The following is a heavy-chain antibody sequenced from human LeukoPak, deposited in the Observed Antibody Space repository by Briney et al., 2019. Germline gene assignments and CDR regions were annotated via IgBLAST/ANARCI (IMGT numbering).Heavy chain of an antibody. Sequence: ASVKVSCKASGGTFSSYAISWVRQAPGQGLDLMGGGIPIFGTANYAEKFQCRVTITADESTSTAYMELSSLRSEDTAVYYCARDRGGYCSGGSCYGGSPHKPRDYYYYYMDVWGKGTTVTISS. V-gene: IGHV1-69*13. CDR2: GIPIFGTA. J-gene: IGHJ6*03. CDR3: ARDRGGYCSGGSCYGGSPHKPRDYYYYYMDV. D-gene: IGHD2-15*01. CDR1: GGTFSSYA.